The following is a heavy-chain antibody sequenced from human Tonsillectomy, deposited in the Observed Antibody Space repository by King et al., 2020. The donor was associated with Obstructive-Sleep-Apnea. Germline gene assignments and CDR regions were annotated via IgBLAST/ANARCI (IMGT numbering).Heavy chain of an antibody. CDR1: GGSISSYY. CDR2: IYASGSA. CDR3: ARTSGNYSPIDF. J-gene: IGHJ4*02. D-gene: IGHD1-26*01. V-gene: IGHV4-4*07. Sequence: VQLQESGPGLVKPSETLSLTCTVSGGSISSYYWSWIWQPAGKGLEWIGRIYASGSANYNPSLKNRVTMSVDTSKNQFSLKLSSVTAADTAVYYCARTSGNYSPIDFWGPGTLVTVSS.